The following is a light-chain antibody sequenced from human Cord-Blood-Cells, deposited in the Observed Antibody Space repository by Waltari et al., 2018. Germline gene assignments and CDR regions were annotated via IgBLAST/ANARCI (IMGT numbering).Light chain of an antibody. Sequence: QSALTQPRPVSGSPGQSVTISCTGTSSDVGGYNYVSWYQQHPGKAPKLRIYDVSKRPSGVPDRFSGSKSGNPASLTISGLQAEDEADYYCCSYAGSYTYVFGTGTKVTVL. CDR1: SSDVGGYNY. V-gene: IGLV2-11*01. CDR2: DVS. J-gene: IGLJ1*01. CDR3: CSYAGSYTYV.